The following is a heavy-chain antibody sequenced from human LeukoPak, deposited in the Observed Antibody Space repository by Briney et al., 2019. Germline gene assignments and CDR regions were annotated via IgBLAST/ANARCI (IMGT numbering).Heavy chain of an antibody. CDR3: SRASSTSYYDY. D-gene: IGHD6-19*01. CDR2: IYHSGST. V-gene: IGHV4-39*07. Sequence: SETLSLTCTVSGGSISSGSYYWSWIRQPAGKRLEWIGTIYHSGSTYYNPSLKSRVTISVDTSKNQFSLKLSSVTAAGTALYYCSRASSTSYYDYWGQGSLVTVSS. CDR1: GGSISSGSYY. J-gene: IGHJ4*02.